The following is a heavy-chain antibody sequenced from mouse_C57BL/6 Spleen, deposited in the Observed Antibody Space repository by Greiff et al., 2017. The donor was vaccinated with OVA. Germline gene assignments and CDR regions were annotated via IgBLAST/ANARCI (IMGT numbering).Heavy chain of an antibody. CDR3: ERELIYYDTPFAD. CDR1: GYAFSSSW. J-gene: IGHJ3*01. Sequence: QVHVKQSGPELVKPGASVKISCKASGYAFSSSWMNWVKQRPGQGLEWIGRIYPADGDTNYNGTFPGKAPLTADTSSSPAYMQLSSLTSEDYEVYFGERELIYYDTPFADWGQGTLVTVAA. D-gene: IGHD2-4*01. V-gene: IGHV1-82*01. CDR2: IYPADGDT.